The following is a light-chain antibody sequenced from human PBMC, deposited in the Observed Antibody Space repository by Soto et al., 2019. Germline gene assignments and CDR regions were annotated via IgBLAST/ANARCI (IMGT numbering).Light chain of an antibody. CDR2: TTS. Sequence: EIVLTQSPGTLSLSPGDRATLSCTASQSVTSSCLDWYQRKPGQAPRLLIHTTSLRATAIPDKFSGSGSGTDFTLTISRLEPHDSAVYNCKQCCGSSLFSFGPGTRVDI. CDR3: KQCCGSSLFS. CDR1: QSVTSSC. V-gene: IGKV3-20*01. J-gene: IGKJ3*01.